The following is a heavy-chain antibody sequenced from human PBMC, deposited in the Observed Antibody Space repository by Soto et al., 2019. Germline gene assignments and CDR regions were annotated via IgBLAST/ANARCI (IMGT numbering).Heavy chain of an antibody. CDR1: GLTSTLYA. Sequence: PGGSLRLSGAAYGLTSTLYAMHWVRQAPGKGLEYVSAISSNGGSTYYANSVKGRFTISRGNSKNTLYLQMGSLRAEDMAVYYCARGPGYYFDYWGQGT. V-gene: IGHV3-64*01. J-gene: IGHJ4*02. CDR3: ARGPGYYFDY. CDR2: ISSNGGST.